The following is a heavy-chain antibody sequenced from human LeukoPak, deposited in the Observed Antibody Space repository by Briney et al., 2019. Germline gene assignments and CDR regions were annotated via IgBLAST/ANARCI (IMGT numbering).Heavy chain of an antibody. D-gene: IGHD2-2*01. J-gene: IGHJ5*02. CDR3: ARGQLTYCSSTSCYGSTWFDP. CDR1: GYSITSGYY. V-gene: IGHV4-38-2*01. CDR2: IYHSGTT. Sequence: SETLSLTCAVAGYSITSGYYWGWIRQPPGKGLEWIGSIYHSGTTYYNPSLKSRVSISVDTSKIQFPLRLSSVTAADTAMYYCARGQLTYCSSTSCYGSTWFDPWGQGTLVTVSS.